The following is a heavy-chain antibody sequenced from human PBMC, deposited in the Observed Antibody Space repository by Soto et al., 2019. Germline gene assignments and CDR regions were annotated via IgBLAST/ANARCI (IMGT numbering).Heavy chain of an antibody. J-gene: IGHJ4*02. CDR1: GGSVSSGGYF. Sequence: QVQLQESGPGLVEPSQTLSLTCTVSGGSVSSGGYFWSWIRQPPGEGLEWIGHIYNSGSTYSNPSLRGRVTISEDTSKGQFSLKLSSVTAADTAVYYCARGPSADKIDYWGQGTLVTVSS. D-gene: IGHD3-3*01. CDR2: IYNSGST. V-gene: IGHV4-30-4*01. CDR3: ARGPSADKIDY.